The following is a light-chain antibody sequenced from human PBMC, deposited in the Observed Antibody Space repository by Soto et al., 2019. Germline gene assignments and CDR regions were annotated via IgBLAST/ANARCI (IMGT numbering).Light chain of an antibody. J-gene: IGLJ1*01. CDR2: DVS. CDR3: CSYAGSSSYV. CDR1: SSDVGGYNY. Sequence: QSVLTQPASVSGSPGQSITISCTGTSSDVGGYNYVSWYQQHPGKAPKLMIYDVSKRPSGVPDRFSGSKSGNTASLNISGLQAEDESDYYCCSYAGSSSYVFGTGTKLTVL. V-gene: IGLV2-11*01.